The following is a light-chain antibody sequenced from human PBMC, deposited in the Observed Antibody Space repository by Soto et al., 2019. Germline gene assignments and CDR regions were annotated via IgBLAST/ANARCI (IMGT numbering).Light chain of an antibody. J-gene: IGKJ3*01. CDR2: GAS. CDR3: QQYNDWPPFT. Sequence: EIVMTQSPATLSVSPGERATLSCRASQTVSSNLAWYQQKPGQAPRLLIHGASTRAAGIPARFSGSGSGTEFTLCISRAQSEDFAVYYCQQYNDWPPFTVGPGTRVDIK. CDR1: QTVSSN. V-gene: IGKV3-15*01.